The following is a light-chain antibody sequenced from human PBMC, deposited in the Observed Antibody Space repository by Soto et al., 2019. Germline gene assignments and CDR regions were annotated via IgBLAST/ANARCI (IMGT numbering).Light chain of an antibody. Sequence: EIVMTQSPVTLSVSPGERATLSCRASQSMSSNLAWYQQKPGQAPRLLMYGASTRATGIPARFSGSGSGTEFTLTISSLQSEDFAVYYCQQYNDWPPYTFGQGTKLEIK. CDR2: GAS. V-gene: IGKV3-15*01. CDR1: QSMSSN. CDR3: QQYNDWPPYT. J-gene: IGKJ2*01.